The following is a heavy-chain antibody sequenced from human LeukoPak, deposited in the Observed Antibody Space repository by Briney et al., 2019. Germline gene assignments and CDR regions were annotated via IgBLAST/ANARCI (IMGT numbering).Heavy chain of an antibody. CDR1: GVPLSNAW. Sequence: GGSLRLSCAASGVPLSNAWMSWVRQAAGKGLEWVGRIKSKTDAETTDYAARVKGRFTISRDDSKNTLYLQMNSLKPEHTAVYYCTTGLLWFGDVFDYWGQGTLATVSS. D-gene: IGHD3-10*01. J-gene: IGHJ4*02. CDR3: TTGLLWFGDVFDY. CDR2: IKSKTDAETT. V-gene: IGHV3-15*01.